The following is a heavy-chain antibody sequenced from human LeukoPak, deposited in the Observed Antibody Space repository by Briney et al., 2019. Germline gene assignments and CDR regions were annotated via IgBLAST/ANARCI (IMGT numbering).Heavy chain of an antibody. CDR2: ISGSGGST. CDR3: AKTPNPQIYDFWSGYRGSGFDP. Sequence: TGGSLRLSCAASGFTFSSYAMSWVRQAPGKGLEWVSAISGSGGSTYYADSVKGRFTISRDNSKNTLYLQMNSLRAEDTAVYYCAKTPNPQIYDFWSGYRGSGFDPWGQGTLVTVSS. CDR1: GFTFSSYA. V-gene: IGHV3-23*01. D-gene: IGHD3-3*01. J-gene: IGHJ5*02.